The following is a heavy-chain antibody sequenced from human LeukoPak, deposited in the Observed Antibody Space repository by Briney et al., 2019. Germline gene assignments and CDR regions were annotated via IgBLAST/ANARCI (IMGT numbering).Heavy chain of an antibody. CDR3: ATGPQLLARHLDY. CDR2: FDPEGGET. V-gene: IGHV1-24*01. Sequence: ASVKVSCKVSGYTLTELSMHWVRQAPGKGLEWMGGFDPEGGETIYALKFQGRVTMTEDTSIDIAYMELSRLRSEDTAVYYCATGPQLLARHLDYWGQGTLVTVSS. D-gene: IGHD2-2*01. J-gene: IGHJ4*02. CDR1: GYTLTELS.